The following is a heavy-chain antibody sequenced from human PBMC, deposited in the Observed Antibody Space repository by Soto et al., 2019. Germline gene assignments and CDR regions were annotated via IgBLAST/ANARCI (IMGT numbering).Heavy chain of an antibody. D-gene: IGHD6-13*01. CDR2: IYSGGST. Sequence: EVQLVESGGGLVQPGGSLRLSCAASGFTVSSNYMSWVRQAPGKGLEWVSVIYSGGSTYYADSVKGRFTISRDNSKNTLYLQMNSLRAEDTAVYYCARAVSSSWYSSYYYYMDVWGKGTTVTVSS. V-gene: IGHV3-66*01. J-gene: IGHJ6*03. CDR3: ARAVSSSWYSSYYYYMDV. CDR1: GFTVSSNY.